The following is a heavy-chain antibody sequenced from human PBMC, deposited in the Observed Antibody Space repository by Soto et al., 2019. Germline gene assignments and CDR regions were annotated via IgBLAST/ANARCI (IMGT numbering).Heavy chain of an antibody. J-gene: IGHJ4*02. Sequence: QGQLVQFGAEVKKPGASVKVYCTASGKTFTSYDINWERQSTGHCLEWMGWINPNSGNIGYAQKFQGKVTMTRDTARKSADMEVSRLRSDSTAVYYCARCRASGIYYLLDSGGQGTLVTVSS. D-gene: IGHD3-10*01. V-gene: IGHV1-8*01. CDR2: INPNSGNI. CDR3: ARCRASGIYYLLDS. CDR1: GKTFTSYD.